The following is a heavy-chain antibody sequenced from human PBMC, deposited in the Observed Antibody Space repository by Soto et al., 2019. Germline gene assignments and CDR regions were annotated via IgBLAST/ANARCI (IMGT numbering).Heavy chain of an antibody. CDR2: INPTGART. CDR1: GDTFSRHY. V-gene: IGHV1-46*03. J-gene: IGHJ3*02. Sequence: QEQLVQSGAEVKKPGASVTISCKASGDTFSRHYIHWVRQAPGQGLVWMGVINPTGARTSYAQKFQGGVTVTMDTSRCTLSMALRRLSSDDTAVYFCASNYRAYERHHRFDNWGQGTMVTVSS. CDR3: ASNYRAYERHHRFDN. D-gene: IGHD1-1*01.